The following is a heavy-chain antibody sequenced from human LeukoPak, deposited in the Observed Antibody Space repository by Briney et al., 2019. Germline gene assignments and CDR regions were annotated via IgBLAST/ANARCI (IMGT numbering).Heavy chain of an antibody. D-gene: IGHD3-16*01. J-gene: IGHJ5*02. CDR3: AKGRWAGITTNWFDP. Sequence: GGSLRLSCAASGFTFGSYAMSWVRQAPGKGLEWVSAISGSGVGTYYADSVKGRFTVSRDNSKNTLYLQMNSLRADDTAVYYCAKGRWAGITTNWFDPWGQGTLVTVSS. V-gene: IGHV3-23*01. CDR1: GFTFGSYA. CDR2: ISGSGVGT.